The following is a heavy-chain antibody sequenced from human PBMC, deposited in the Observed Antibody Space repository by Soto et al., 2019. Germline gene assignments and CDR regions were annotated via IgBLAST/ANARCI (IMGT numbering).Heavy chain of an antibody. CDR2: IYHSGNT. Sequence: TSETLSLTCAVSGYSISLGYYWGWIRQPPGKGLEWIGSIYHSGNTYYNPSLKSRVSISLATSKNHFSLELTSVTAADTAVYYCAKDRNYPRDQFHYWGQGTLVTVSS. CDR1: GYSISLGYY. D-gene: IGHD1-7*01. CDR3: AKDRNYPRDQFHY. V-gene: IGHV4-38-2*02. J-gene: IGHJ4*02.